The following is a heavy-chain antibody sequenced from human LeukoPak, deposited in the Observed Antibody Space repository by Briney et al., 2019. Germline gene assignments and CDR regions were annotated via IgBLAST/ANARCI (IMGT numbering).Heavy chain of an antibody. Sequence: GASVKVSCKASGYVFTDNHMHWVRQAPGQGLEWMGWTNPNSGGTNYAQKFQGRVTMTRDTSISTAYMELSRLRSDDTAVYYCARVYIKWELLLEPDYFDYWGQGTLVTVSS. CDR2: TNPNSGGT. V-gene: IGHV1-2*02. CDR1: GYVFTDNH. D-gene: IGHD1-26*01. CDR3: ARVYIKWELLLEPDYFDY. J-gene: IGHJ4*02.